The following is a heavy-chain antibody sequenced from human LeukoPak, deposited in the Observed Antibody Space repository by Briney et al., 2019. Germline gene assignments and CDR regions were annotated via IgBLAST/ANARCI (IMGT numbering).Heavy chain of an antibody. CDR3: ARGLPTGVDAFDI. CDR1: GGSISSYY. CDR2: IYYSGST. Sequence: SETLSLTCTVSGGSISSYYWSWIRQPPGKGLEWIGYIYYSGSTNYNPSLKSRVTISVDTSKNQFSLKLSSVTAADTAVYYCARGLPTGVDAFDIWGQGTMVTVSS. D-gene: IGHD4-23*01. J-gene: IGHJ3*02. V-gene: IGHV4-59*08.